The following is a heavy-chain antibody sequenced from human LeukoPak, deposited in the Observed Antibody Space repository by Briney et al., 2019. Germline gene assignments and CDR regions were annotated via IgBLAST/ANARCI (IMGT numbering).Heavy chain of an antibody. Sequence: SETLSLTCAVYGGSFSGYYWSWIRQPPGKGLEWIGEINHSGSTNYNPSLKSRVTISVDTSKNQFSLKLSSVTAADTAMYYCARLRPRDYYYGSGSYYRTASYFDYWGQGTLVTVSS. CDR2: INHSGST. CDR3: ARLRPRDYYYGSGSYYRTASYFDY. V-gene: IGHV4-34*01. CDR1: GGSFSGYY. D-gene: IGHD3-10*01. J-gene: IGHJ4*02.